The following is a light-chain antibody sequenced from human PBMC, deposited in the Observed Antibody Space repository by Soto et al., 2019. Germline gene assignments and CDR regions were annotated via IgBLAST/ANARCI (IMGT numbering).Light chain of an antibody. CDR1: SSDVGGYNF. CDR3: SSYTSSSTLV. Sequence: QSALTQPAAVSGSPGQSITISCTGTSSDVGGYNFVSWYQQHPGKAPTFLIYAVTNRPSGVSNRFSGSKSGNTASLTISGLQDEDEADYCCSSYTSSSTLVVGGGTKLTVL. CDR2: AVT. V-gene: IGLV2-14*01. J-gene: IGLJ2*01.